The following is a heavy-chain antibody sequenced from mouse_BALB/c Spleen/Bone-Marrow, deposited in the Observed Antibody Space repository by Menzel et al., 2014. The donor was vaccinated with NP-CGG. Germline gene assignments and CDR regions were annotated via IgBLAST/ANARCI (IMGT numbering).Heavy chain of an antibody. CDR2: IDPANGNT. V-gene: IGHV14-3*02. D-gene: IGHD2-4*01. CDR1: GFNIKDTY. Sequence: EVQRVESGAELVKPGASVKLSCTASGFNIKDTYMHWVKQRPEQGLEWIGRIDPANGNTKYDPKFQGKATITADTSSNTAYLQLSSLTSEDTAVYYCAVYDCEGFAYWGQGTLVTVSA. CDR3: AVYDCEGFAY. J-gene: IGHJ3*01.